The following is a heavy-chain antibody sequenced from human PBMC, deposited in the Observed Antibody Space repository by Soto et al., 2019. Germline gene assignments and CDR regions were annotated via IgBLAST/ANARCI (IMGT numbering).Heavy chain of an antibody. CDR2: IYYSGST. CDR1: GDSVSTYW. D-gene: IGHD6-13*01. Sequence: SETLSLTCTVSGDSVSTYWWSWIRQPPGKGLEWIGYIYYSGSTNYNPSLKSRVTISVDTSKNQFSLKLSSVTAADTAVYYCARARYSSSWYAAFDIWGQGTMVTVSS. V-gene: IGHV4-59*02. J-gene: IGHJ3*02. CDR3: ARARYSSSWYAAFDI.